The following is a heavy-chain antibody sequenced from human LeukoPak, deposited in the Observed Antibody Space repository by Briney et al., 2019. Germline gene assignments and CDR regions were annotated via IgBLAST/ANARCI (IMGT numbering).Heavy chain of an antibody. V-gene: IGHV3-23*01. CDR1: GFTFSNYA. Sequence: PAGSLRLSCAASGFTFSNYAMSWVRPAPGKGLEWDSSFSGISGSTYYADSVKGRFTISRDNSKNTLYLQMNSLRAEDTAVYYCAKDVGYCSSTTCYKPFDYWGQGTLVTVSS. CDR2: FSGISGST. J-gene: IGHJ4*02. CDR3: AKDVGYCSSTTCYKPFDY. D-gene: IGHD2-2*02.